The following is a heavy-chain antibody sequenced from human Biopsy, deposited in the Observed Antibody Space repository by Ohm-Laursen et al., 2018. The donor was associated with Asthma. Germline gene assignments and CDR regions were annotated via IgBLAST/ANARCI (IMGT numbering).Heavy chain of an antibody. J-gene: IGHJ6*02. CDR2: ISVYNGNT. CDR3: ARAVDYSHYYGIDV. D-gene: IGHD3-10*01. V-gene: IGHV1-18*01. CDR1: GYTFNSAG. Sequence: ATVKISCKTSGYTFNSAGITWVRQAPGQGLEWMGWISVYNGNTKVAQKLQDRVTMITDTSTSTAYLELRSLRSDDTAVYFCARAVDYSHYYGIDVWGQGTTVTVS.